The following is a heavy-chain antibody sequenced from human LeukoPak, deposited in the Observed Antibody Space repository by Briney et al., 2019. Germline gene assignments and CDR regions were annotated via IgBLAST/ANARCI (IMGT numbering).Heavy chain of an antibody. CDR1: GYNFTSDW. CDR2: IYPGDSDT. V-gene: IGHV5-51*01. J-gene: IGHJ4*02. D-gene: IGHD4-17*01. Sequence: GQFLKISCQGSGYNFTSDWIGWVRQMPGRGLEWMGLIYPGDSDTRYSPSFQGQVTISVDKSVTTAYLQWSSLRASDTAIYFCARLGDLYGDYTINDYWGQGTLVSVSS. CDR3: ARLGDLYGDYTINDY.